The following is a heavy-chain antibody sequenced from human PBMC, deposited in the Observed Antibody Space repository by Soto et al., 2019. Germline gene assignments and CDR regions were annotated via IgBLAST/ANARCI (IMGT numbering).Heavy chain of an antibody. CDR1: GYTFTSYD. J-gene: IGHJ6*02. CDR3: ARAGSGYDYYYYGMDV. D-gene: IGHD5-12*01. V-gene: IGHV1-8*01. Sequence: ASVKVSCKASGYTFTSYDINWVRQATGQGLEWMGWMNPNSGNTGYAQKFQGRVTMTRNTSISTAYMELSSLRSEDTAVYYGARAGSGYDYYYYGMDVWGQGTTVTVSS. CDR2: MNPNSGNT.